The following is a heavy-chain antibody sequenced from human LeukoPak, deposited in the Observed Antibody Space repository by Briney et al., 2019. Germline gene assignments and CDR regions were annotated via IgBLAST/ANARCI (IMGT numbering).Heavy chain of an antibody. CDR2: IAPNTGGT. D-gene: IGHD6-6*01. J-gene: IGHJ4*02. CDR1: GYTFTAYY. V-gene: IGHV1-2*02. CDR3: AREYSSSSGRLYDY. Sequence: ASVKVSCKASGYTFTAYYIHWVRQAPGQGLAWMGWIAPNTGGTNYAQNFQGRVTMTRDTSINTAYMELSRLTSDDTAVYYCAREYSSSSGRLYDYWGLGTLVTVSS.